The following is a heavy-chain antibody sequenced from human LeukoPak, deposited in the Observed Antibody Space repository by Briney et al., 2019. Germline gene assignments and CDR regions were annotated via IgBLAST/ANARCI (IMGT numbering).Heavy chain of an antibody. CDR3: ARGERLRPDDY. V-gene: IGHV1-69*06. D-gene: IGHD5-12*01. CDR2: IISIFGTA. J-gene: IGHJ4*02. Sequence: SVKVSCKASGGTFSSYAICWVRQAPGQGLEWMGRIISIFGTANYAQTLQGRVTITADKSTSTAYMELGSLRPEDTAVYYCARGERLRPDDYWGQGPLVTVSS. CDR1: GGTFSSYA.